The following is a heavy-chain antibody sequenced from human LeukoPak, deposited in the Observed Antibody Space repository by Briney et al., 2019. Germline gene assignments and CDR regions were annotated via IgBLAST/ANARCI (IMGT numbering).Heavy chain of an antibody. CDR1: GFSLSTHGVG. V-gene: IGHV2-5*02. Sequence: SGPTLVNPTQTLTLTCTFSGFSLSTHGVGVGSIRQPPGKAPEWLALIYWDDGERYSPSLRSRLTITKDTSKNQVVLTMTNMDPVDTARYYCAHRHDVRGVVVTFDSWGQGTLVTVSS. CDR3: AHRHDVRGVVVTFDS. J-gene: IGHJ4*02. CDR2: IYWDDGE. D-gene: IGHD3-10*02.